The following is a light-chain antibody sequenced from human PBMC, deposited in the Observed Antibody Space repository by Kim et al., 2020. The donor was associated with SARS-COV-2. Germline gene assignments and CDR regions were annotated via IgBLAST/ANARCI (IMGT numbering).Light chain of an antibody. CDR2: QDS. Sequence: SYELTQLPSVSVSPGQTASITCSGDKLGDKYACWYQQKPGQSPVLVIYQDSKRPSGIPERFSGSNSGNTATLTISGTQAMDEADYYCQAWDSSTVVFGAGTQLTVL. V-gene: IGLV3-1*01. J-gene: IGLJ2*01. CDR1: KLGDKY. CDR3: QAWDSSTVV.